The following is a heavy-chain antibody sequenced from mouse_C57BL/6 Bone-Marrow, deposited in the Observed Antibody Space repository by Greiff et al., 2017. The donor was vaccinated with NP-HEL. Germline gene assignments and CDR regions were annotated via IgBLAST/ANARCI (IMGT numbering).Heavy chain of an antibody. CDR2: IDPENGDT. Sequence: EVKLMESGAELVRPGASVKLSCTASGFNIKDDYMHWVKQRPEQGLEWIGWIDPENGDTEYASKFQGKATITADTSSNTAYLQLSSLTSEDTAVYYCTTSRDWYFDVWGTGTTVTVSS. CDR3: TTSRDWYFDV. CDR1: GFNIKDDY. V-gene: IGHV14-4*01. J-gene: IGHJ1*03.